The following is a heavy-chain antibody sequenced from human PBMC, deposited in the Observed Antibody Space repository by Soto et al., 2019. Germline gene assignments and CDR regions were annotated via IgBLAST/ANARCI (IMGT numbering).Heavy chain of an antibody. CDR1: GFALSSYW. J-gene: IGHJ5*02. CDR3: ARVPVGAYGKFDP. CDR2: INPDGSRI. V-gene: IGHV3-74*01. Sequence: EVHLVESGGGLVQAGGSLRLSCAASGFALSSYWMHWVHRVPGKGLVWVSRINPDGSRIDYADSVTGRFTISGDNAKNTLFLQMNNLRAEDTALYHSARVPVGAYGKFDPWGQGTLVTVSS. D-gene: IGHD2-8*02.